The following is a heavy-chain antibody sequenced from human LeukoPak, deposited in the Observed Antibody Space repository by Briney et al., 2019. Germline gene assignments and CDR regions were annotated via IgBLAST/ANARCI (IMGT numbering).Heavy chain of an antibody. J-gene: IGHJ4*02. CDR3: ARDPIYQYYYDSSGPHFDY. CDR1: GFTFSSYS. Sequence: KPGGSLRLSCAASGFTFSSYSMNWVRQAPGKGLEWVSSISSSSSYIYYADSVKGRFTISRDNAKNSLYLQMNSLRAEDTAVYYCARDPIYQYYYDSSGPHFDYWGQGTPVTVSS. D-gene: IGHD3-22*01. CDR2: ISSSSSYI. V-gene: IGHV3-21*01.